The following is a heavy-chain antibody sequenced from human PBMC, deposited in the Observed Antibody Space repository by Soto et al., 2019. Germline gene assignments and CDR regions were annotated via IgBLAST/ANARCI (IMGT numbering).Heavy chain of an antibody. CDR3: ARDHRVYYDFWSGYYTGWDYYYYYGMDV. D-gene: IGHD3-3*01. CDR1: GYTFTSYY. V-gene: IGHV1-46*01. CDR2: INPSGGST. Sequence: ASVKVSCKASGYTFTSYYMHWVRQAPGQGLEWMGIINPSGGSTSYAQKFQGRVTMTRDTSTSTVYMELSSLRSEDTAVYYCARDHRVYYDFWSGYYTGWDYYYYYGMDVWGQGTTVTVSS. J-gene: IGHJ6*02.